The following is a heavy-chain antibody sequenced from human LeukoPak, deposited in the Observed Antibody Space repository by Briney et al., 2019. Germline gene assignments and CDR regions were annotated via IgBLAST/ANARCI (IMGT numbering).Heavy chain of an antibody. CDR2: IGSSSSSI. J-gene: IGHJ4*02. V-gene: IGHV3-21*01. D-gene: IGHD3-3*01. Sequence: GGSLRLSCAASGLTFSSHSMNWVRQAPGKGLEWVSSIGSSSSSIYYADSVKGRFTISRDNAKNSLFLQMNSLRVEDTAVYYCARGSEEAFDYWGQGTLVTVSS. CDR1: GLTFSSHS. CDR3: ARGSEEAFDY.